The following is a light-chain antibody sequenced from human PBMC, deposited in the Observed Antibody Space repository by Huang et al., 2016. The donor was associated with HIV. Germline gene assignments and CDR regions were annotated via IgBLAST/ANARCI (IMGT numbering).Light chain of an antibody. CDR3: QQRTYSFT. J-gene: IGKJ3*01. Sequence: EIVLTQSPATLSLSPGERATLSCRASQSVGSFLAWYQQKPGQAPRLLIYDASYSATGLPARFSGSGSGTDFTLTISSLEPEDFAVYYCQQRTYSFTFGPGTKVD. CDR2: DAS. V-gene: IGKV3-11*01. CDR1: QSVGSF.